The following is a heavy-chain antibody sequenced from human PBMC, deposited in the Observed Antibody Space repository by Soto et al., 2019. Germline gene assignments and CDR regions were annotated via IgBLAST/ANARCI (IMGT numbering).Heavy chain of an antibody. CDR3: AKDQRGHYDFWSGYYNY. J-gene: IGHJ4*02. CDR2: ISGSGGST. CDR1: GFTFSSYA. V-gene: IGHV3-23*01. Sequence: EVQLLESGGGLVQPGGSLRLSCAASGFTFSSYAMSWVRQAPGKGLEWVSAISGSGGSTYYADSVKGRFTISRDNSKNTLYLQMNSLRAEDTAVYYCAKDQRGHYDFWSGYYNYWGQGTLVTVSS. D-gene: IGHD3-3*01.